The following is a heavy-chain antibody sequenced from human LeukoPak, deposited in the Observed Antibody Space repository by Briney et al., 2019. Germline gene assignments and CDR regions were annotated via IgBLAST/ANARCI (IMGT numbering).Heavy chain of an antibody. CDR3: ARGVRGSYLGY. CDR1: GYTFTGYY. J-gene: IGHJ4*02. D-gene: IGHD1-26*01. CDR2: MNPNSGNT. Sequence: ASVKVSCKASGYTFTGYYMHWVRQAPGQGLEWMGWMNPNSGNTGYAQKFQGRVTITRNTSISTAYMELSSLRSEDTAVYYCARGVRGSYLGYWGQGTLVTVSS. V-gene: IGHV1-8*03.